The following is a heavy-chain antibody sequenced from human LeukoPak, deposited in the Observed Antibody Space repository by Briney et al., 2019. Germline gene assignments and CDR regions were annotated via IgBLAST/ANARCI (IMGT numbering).Heavy chain of an antibody. V-gene: IGHV5-51*01. CDR2: IYPGDSDT. J-gene: IGHJ4*02. CDR3: ARHASGYAADSFDY. CDR1: GYSFTNYG. Sequence: GESLKISCKGSGYSFTNYGIDWVRQMPGKGLEWMGVIYPGDSDTTYSPSFQGHVTFSADKSISTAYVQWSSLKASDTAMYYCARHASGYAADSFDYWGQGSLVTVSS. D-gene: IGHD3-22*01.